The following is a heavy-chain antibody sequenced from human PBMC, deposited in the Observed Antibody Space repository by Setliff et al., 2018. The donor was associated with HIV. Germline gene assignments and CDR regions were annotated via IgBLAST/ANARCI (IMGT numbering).Heavy chain of an antibody. D-gene: IGHD6-13*01. Sequence: GGSLRLSCAASGFIVSSNYMTWVRQAPGKGLGCVSVIYSGAATYYADSVKGRITISRDNSKDTLYLQLNSLRPEDTAVYYCARLSISATSHYYYYMDVWGKGTTVTVSS. CDR3: ARLSISATSHYYYYMDV. V-gene: IGHV3-66*02. CDR2: IYSGAAT. CDR1: GFIVSSNY. J-gene: IGHJ6*03.